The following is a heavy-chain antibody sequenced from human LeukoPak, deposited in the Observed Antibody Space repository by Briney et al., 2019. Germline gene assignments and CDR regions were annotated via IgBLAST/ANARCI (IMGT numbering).Heavy chain of an antibody. CDR1: GFTFSSYA. Sequence: AGGSLRLSCAASGFTFSSYAMSWVRQAPGKGLEWVSAISGSGGSTYYADSVKGRFTISRDNSKNTLYLQMNSLRAEDTAVYYCAKQRPTDQWELPNYFDYWGQGTLVTVSS. V-gene: IGHV3-23*01. CDR3: AKQRPTDQWELPNYFDY. CDR2: ISGSGGST. J-gene: IGHJ4*02. D-gene: IGHD1-26*01.